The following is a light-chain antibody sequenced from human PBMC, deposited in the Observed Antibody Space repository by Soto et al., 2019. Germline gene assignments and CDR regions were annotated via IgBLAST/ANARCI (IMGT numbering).Light chain of an antibody. Sequence: DIQMTQSPSTLSASVGDRVTITCRASQSISSRLGWYQHKPGKAPKLLIYKASGLETGVSSRFSGSASGTEFSLTISSLQPDDFANYFCQQYDTYPPTFGQGTKVDSK. CDR1: QSISSR. J-gene: IGKJ1*01. V-gene: IGKV1-5*03. CDR3: QQYDTYPPT. CDR2: KAS.